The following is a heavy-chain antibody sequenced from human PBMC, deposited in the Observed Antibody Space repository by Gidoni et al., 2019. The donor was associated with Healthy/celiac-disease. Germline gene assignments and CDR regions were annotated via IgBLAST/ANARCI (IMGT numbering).Heavy chain of an antibody. CDR2: IWYDGSNK. V-gene: IGHV3-33*08. D-gene: IGHD6-13*01. CDR1: GFTFSSYG. CDR3: AGGLYSSSWFYLLDY. Sequence: QVQLVESGGGVVQPGRSLRLSCAAAGFTFSSYGMHWVRQAHGKGLEWVAVIWYDGSNKYYADSVKGRFTISRDNSKNTLYLQMNSLRAEDTAVYYCAGGLYSSSWFYLLDYWGQGTLVTVSS. J-gene: IGHJ4*02.